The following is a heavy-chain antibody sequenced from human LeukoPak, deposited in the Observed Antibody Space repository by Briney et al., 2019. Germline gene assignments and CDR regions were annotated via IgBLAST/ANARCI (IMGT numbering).Heavy chain of an antibody. CDR3: ARVLGGRYCSHGSCWGSLDY. V-gene: IGHV4-61*10. Sequence: SETLSLTCTVSGGSISSGSYYWSWIRQPAGKTLVWIGYVYYSGSTNYNPSLERRVTISADTSKNQFSLTLTSATAADTAVYYCARVLGGRYCSHGSCWGSLDYWGQGLLVTVSS. D-gene: IGHD2-15*01. J-gene: IGHJ4*02. CDR2: VYYSGST. CDR1: GGSISSGSYY.